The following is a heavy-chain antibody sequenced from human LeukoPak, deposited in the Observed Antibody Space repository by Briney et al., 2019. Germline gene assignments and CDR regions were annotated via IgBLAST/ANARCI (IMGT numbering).Heavy chain of an antibody. V-gene: IGHV3-23*01. CDR1: GFTFTRYA. D-gene: IGHD6-19*01. CDR2: ISGTAGST. CDR3: AEHIAVAGSFCDY. Sequence: GRSLRLSCAASGFTFTRYAMSWVRQAPGKGLEWVSLISGTAGSTFYADSVKGRFTISRDNSENTLFLQMNSLRAEDTAVYYCAEHIAVAGSFCDYWGQGTLVTVSS. J-gene: IGHJ4*02.